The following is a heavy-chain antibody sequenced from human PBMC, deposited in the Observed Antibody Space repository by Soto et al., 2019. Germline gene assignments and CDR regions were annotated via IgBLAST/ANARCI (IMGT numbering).Heavy chain of an antibody. CDR1: GFTFSSYW. J-gene: IGHJ4*02. Sequence: PGGSLRLSCAASGFTFSSYWTHWVRQAPGKGLEWVGRIKSKTDGGTTDYAAPVKGRFTISRDDSKNTLYLQMNSLKTEDTAVYYCTTNDYDFWSGPKPLDYWGQGTLVTVSS. D-gene: IGHD3-3*01. CDR3: TTNDYDFWSGPKPLDY. V-gene: IGHV3-15*01. CDR2: IKSKTDGGTT.